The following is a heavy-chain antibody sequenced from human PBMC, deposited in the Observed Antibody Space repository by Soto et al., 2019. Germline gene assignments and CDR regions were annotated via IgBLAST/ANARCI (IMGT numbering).Heavy chain of an antibody. Sequence: EVQLVESGGGLVQPGGSLRLSCAASGFTFSSYDMHWVRQATGKGLEWVSAIGTAGDTYYPGSVKGRFTISRENANNSLYLQMNSLRAGDTAVYYCARAASRSNYYYYYMDVWGKGTTVTVSS. D-gene: IGHD3-3*01. J-gene: IGHJ6*03. CDR3: ARAASRSNYYYYYMDV. CDR2: IGTAGDT. V-gene: IGHV3-13*01. CDR1: GFTFSSYD.